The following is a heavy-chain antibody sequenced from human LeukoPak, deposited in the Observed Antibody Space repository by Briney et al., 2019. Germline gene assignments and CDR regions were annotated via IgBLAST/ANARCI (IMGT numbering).Heavy chain of an antibody. D-gene: IGHD2-15*01. CDR2: VSRSADST. Sequence: SAGSLRLSCVASGFTFSQYAMNWVRQAPGKGPEWVSVVSRSADSTYYADSVKGRFTISRDSPKNTLSLQMDSLRAEDTAMYYCAKSRHCSGGSCYLWGSFDLWGRGTLVTVSS. CDR3: AKSRHCSGGSCYLWGSFDL. V-gene: IGHV3-23*01. J-gene: IGHJ2*01. CDR1: GFTFSQYA.